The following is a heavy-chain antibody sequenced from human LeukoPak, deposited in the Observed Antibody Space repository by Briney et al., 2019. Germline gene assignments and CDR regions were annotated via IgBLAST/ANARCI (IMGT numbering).Heavy chain of an antibody. D-gene: IGHD4-17*01. V-gene: IGHV4-34*01. CDR3: ARHESYYGDYPYFQH. CDR2: INHSGST. J-gene: IGHJ1*01. CDR1: GEPFNGYY. Sequence: SETLSLTCAVYGEPFNGYYWNWIRQSPGKGLEWIGEINHSGSTNYNPSLKSRVTISVDTSKNQFSLKLSSVTAADTAVYYCARHESYYGDYPYFQHWGQGTLVTVSS.